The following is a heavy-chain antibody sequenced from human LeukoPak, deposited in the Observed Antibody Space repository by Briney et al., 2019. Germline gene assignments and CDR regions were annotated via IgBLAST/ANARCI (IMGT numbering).Heavy chain of an antibody. CDR3: ARAAYSGSLCYFDF. V-gene: IGHV4-59*01. J-gene: IGHJ4*02. CDR2: IYNSGST. Sequence: SETLSLTCTVSGGSISSYYCSWIRQPPGKGLEWIGYIYNSGSTDYIPSLKSRVSISVDTSKNQFSLKLSSVTAADTAMYYCARAAYSGSLCYFDFWGQGTQVTVSS. D-gene: IGHD1-26*01. CDR1: GGSISSYY.